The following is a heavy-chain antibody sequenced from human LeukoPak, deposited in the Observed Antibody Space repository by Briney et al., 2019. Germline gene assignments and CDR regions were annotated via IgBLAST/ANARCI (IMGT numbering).Heavy chain of an antibody. J-gene: IGHJ2*01. Sequence: SETLSLTCAVYGGSFSGYYWSWIRQPPGKGLEWIGEINHSGSTNCNPSLKSRVTISVDTSKNQFSLKLSSVTAADTAVYYCARARFGQRWLQLSNWYFDLWGRGTLVTVSS. CDR3: ARARFGQRWLQLSNWYFDL. V-gene: IGHV4-34*01. CDR1: GGSFSGYY. CDR2: INHSGST. D-gene: IGHD5-24*01.